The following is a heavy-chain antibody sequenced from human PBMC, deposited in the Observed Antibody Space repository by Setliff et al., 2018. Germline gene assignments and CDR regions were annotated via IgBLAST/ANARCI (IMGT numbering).Heavy chain of an antibody. D-gene: IGHD7-27*01. CDR1: GDSISNYY. V-gene: IGHV4-59*01. CDR2: IYYSGST. J-gene: IGHJ5*02. Sequence: SETLSLTCTVSGDSISNYYWNWIRQPAGKGLEWIGYIYYSGSTNYNPSLKSRVTMSVATFENHFSLKLNSLTAADTAVYYCARVTNWGLDLRFDPWGQGILVTVSS. CDR3: ARVTNWGLDLRFDP.